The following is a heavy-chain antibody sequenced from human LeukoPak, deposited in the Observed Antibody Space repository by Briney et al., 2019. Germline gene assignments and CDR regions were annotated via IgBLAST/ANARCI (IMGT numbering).Heavy chain of an antibody. V-gene: IGHV3-21*01. CDR2: ISSSSSYI. Sequence: GGSLRPSCAASGFTFSSYSMNWVRQAPGKGLEWVSSISSSSSYIYYADSVKGRFTISRDNAKNSLYLQMNSLRAEDTAVYYCARDVGVGATPFDYWGQGTLVTVSS. J-gene: IGHJ4*02. CDR1: GFTFSSYS. CDR3: ARDVGVGATPFDY. D-gene: IGHD1-26*01.